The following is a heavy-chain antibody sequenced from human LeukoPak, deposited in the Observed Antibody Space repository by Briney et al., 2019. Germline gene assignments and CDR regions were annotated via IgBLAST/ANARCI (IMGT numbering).Heavy chain of an antibody. CDR1: GGSISSSNW. V-gene: IGHV4-4*02. CDR3: ARDLGIPSAPNDY. Sequence: SETLRLTCAVSGGSISSSNWWSWVRQPPGKGLEWIGEIYHCGSTNYNPSLKSRVTISVDKSKNQFSLKLSSVTAADTAVYYCARDLGIPSAPNDYWGRGTPVTVSS. CDR2: IYHCGST. D-gene: IGHD2-2*01. J-gene: IGHJ4*02.